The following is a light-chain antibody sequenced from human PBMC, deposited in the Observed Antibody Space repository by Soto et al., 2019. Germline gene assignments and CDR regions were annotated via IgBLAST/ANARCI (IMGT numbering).Light chain of an antibody. CDR2: KAS. J-gene: IGKJ1*01. CDR1: RSVSSW. CDR3: QQYGNYWT. Sequence: DIQMTQSPSTLSASVGDRVTITCRAGRSVSSWLAWYQQKPGKAPKLLIYKASTLESGVPSKFSGSGSGTEFNLTNNSMQPDAFATYDCQQYGNYWTFCQWTTVEIK. V-gene: IGKV1-5*03.